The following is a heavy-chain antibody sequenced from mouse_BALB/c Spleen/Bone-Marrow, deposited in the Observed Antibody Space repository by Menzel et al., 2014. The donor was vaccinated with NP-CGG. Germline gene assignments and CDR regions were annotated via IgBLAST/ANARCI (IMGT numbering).Heavy chain of an antibody. CDR3: ARNRYDWFAY. CDR1: GFTFSSYD. D-gene: IGHD2-14*01. CDR2: INTNGGTT. V-gene: IGHV5-6-3*01. J-gene: IGHJ3*01. Sequence: EVQLVESGGVLVQPGGSLKPSCAASGFTFSSYDMSWVRQTPDKRLELVATINTNGGTTYYPDSVKGRFNISRDNAKSTLYLQMSSLKSADTAIYYCARNRYDWFAYWGQGTLVTVSA.